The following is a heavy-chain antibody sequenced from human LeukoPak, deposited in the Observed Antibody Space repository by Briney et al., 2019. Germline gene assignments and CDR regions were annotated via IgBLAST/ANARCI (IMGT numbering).Heavy chain of an antibody. CDR1: EFPFITNG. D-gene: IGHD3-22*01. V-gene: IGHV3-30*18. J-gene: IGHJ4*02. Sequence: PGGPLKLSCAASEFPFITNGMHWFRKAPGKGPDGLAVISYDGSNKYYADSVKGRFTISRDNSKNTLYLQMNSLRAEDTAVYYCAKDSSVLTLAYWGQGTLVTVSS. CDR2: ISYDGSNK. CDR3: AKDSSVLTLAY.